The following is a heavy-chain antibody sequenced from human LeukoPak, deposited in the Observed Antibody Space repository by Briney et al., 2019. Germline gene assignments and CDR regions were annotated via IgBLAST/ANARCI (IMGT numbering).Heavy chain of an antibody. CDR1: GGSISSGGYY. V-gene: IGHV4-31*03. D-gene: IGHD3-22*01. J-gene: IGHJ4*02. CDR3: ARGGGYYDSSGYFPFDY. Sequence: PSETLSLTCTVSGGSISSGGYYWSWIRQHQGKGLEWIGYIYYSGSTYYNPSLKSRVTISVDTSKNQFSLKLSSVTAADTAVYYCARGGGYYDSSGYFPFDYWGQGTLVTVSS. CDR2: IYYSGST.